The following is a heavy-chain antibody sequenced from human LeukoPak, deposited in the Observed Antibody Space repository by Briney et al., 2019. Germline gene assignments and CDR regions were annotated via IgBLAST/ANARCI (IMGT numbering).Heavy chain of an antibody. J-gene: IGHJ4*02. D-gene: IGHD3-3*01. Sequence: ASVKVSCKASGYTFTSYGISWVRQAPGQGLEWMGWISAYNGNTNYAQKLQGRVTMTTDTSTSTAYMELMSLRSDDTAVYYCARDRLGAAYYDFWTGYTDYWGQGTLVTVSS. CDR2: ISAYNGNT. V-gene: IGHV1-18*01. CDR1: GYTFTSYG. CDR3: ARDRLGAAYYDFWTGYTDY.